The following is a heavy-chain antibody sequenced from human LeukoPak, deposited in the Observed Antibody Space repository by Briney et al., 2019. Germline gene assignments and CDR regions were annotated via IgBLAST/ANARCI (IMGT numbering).Heavy chain of an antibody. D-gene: IGHD2-15*01. J-gene: IGHJ3*02. Sequence: SETLSLTCTVSGGSISSSSYYWGWIRQPPGKGLEWIGSIYYSGSTYYNPSLKSRVTISVDTSKNQFSLKLSSVTAADTAVYYCARLYCSGGSCYPSLPPEEKNDAFDIWGQGTMVTVSS. V-gene: IGHV4-39*01. CDR3: ARLYCSGGSCYPSLPPEEKNDAFDI. CDR2: IYYSGST. CDR1: GGSISSSSYY.